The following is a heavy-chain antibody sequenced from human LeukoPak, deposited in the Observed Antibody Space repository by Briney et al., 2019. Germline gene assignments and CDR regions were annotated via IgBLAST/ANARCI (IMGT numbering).Heavy chain of an antibody. V-gene: IGHV3-74*01. CDR3: AREMDTAMVNFIDY. CDR2: INSDGSST. Sequence: GGSLRLSCAASGFTFSSYWMHWVRQAPGKGLVWVSRINSDGSSTSYADSVKGRFTISRDNAKNTLYLQMNSLRAEDTAVYYCAREMDTAMVNFIDYWGQGTLVTVSS. CDR1: GFTFSSYW. D-gene: IGHD5-18*01. J-gene: IGHJ4*02.